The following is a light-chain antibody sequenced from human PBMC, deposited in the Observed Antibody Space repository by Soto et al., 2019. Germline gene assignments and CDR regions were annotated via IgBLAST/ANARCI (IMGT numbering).Light chain of an antibody. Sequence: EIVLTQSPGTQSLSPGERAALSCRAIQSVSSSYLAWYQQKPGQAPRLLIYGASSRATGIPDRFSGSGSGTDFTLPISRLEPEDFAVYYCQQYGSSLTWTFGQGTKVDIK. J-gene: IGKJ1*01. CDR2: GAS. V-gene: IGKV3-20*01. CDR3: QQYGSSLTWT. CDR1: QSVSSSY.